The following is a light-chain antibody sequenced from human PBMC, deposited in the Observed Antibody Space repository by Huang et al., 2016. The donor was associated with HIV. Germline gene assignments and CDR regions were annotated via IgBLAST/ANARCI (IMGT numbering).Light chain of an antibody. Sequence: GDRVTFTCRANQNITKSLNWYQQKPGKAPKLLIYTASTLESGVPSRFSGSGSGSRFTLNIGNLQPEDFATYYCQQSFSVPRTFG. CDR2: TAS. V-gene: IGKV1-39*01. CDR1: QNITKS. J-gene: IGKJ1*01. CDR3: QQSFSVPRT.